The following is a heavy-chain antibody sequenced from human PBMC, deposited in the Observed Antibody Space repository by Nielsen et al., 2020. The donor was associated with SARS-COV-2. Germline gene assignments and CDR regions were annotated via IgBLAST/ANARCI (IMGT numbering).Heavy chain of an antibody. D-gene: IGHD1-26*01. Sequence: GESLKISCAASGFTFSSYGMHWVRQAPGKGLEWVAAIWYDGSNKYYADSVKGRFTISRDNSKNTLYLQMNSLRAEDTAVYYCARDILGAYYYGMDVWGQGTTVTVSS. J-gene: IGHJ6*02. CDR3: ARDILGAYYYGMDV. CDR2: IWYDGSNK. CDR1: GFTFSSYG. V-gene: IGHV3-33*01.